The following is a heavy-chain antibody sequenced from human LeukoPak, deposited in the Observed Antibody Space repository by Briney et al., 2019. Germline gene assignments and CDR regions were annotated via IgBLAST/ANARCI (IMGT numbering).Heavy chain of an antibody. CDR2: IYYSGST. D-gene: IGHD6-13*01. CDR1: GGSISSYY. Sequence: SETRSLTCTVSGGSISSYYWSWIRQPPGKGLEWIGYIYYSGSTNYNPSLKSRLTISVDSSKNQFSLRLSSVTAADTAVYFCARGAAGTGAADYWGQGTLVTVSS. CDR3: ARGAAGTGAADY. V-gene: IGHV4-59*01. J-gene: IGHJ4*02.